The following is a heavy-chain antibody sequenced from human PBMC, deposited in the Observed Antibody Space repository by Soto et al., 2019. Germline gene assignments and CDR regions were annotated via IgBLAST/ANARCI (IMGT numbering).Heavy chain of an antibody. J-gene: IGHJ6*02. CDR3: ARDMIPAAISYRYYVMDV. D-gene: IGHD2-2*01. Sequence: QVQLVQSGAEVKKPGSSVKVSCKASGGTFSNYAFSWVRQVPGQGLEWMGGIFPIFETTNYAQKFQGRVTITADESTSTTYMELSSLSSEDTAVFFCARDMIPAAISYRYYVMDVWGQGTTVTVSS. CDR2: IFPIFETT. V-gene: IGHV1-69*01. CDR1: GGTFSNYA.